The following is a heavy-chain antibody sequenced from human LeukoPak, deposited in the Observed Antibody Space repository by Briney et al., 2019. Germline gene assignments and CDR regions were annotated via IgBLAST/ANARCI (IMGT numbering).Heavy chain of an antibody. Sequence: SETLSLTCAVYGGSFSGYYWSWIRQPPGKGLEWTGEINHSASNNYNPSLKSRVTISVDPSKNQFPLKMSSVTAADTSVYYSARGSKDGSSTSCYLTDYGGQGTLVTVTS. J-gene: IGHJ4*02. CDR2: INHSASN. D-gene: IGHD2-2*01. CDR1: GGSFSGYY. V-gene: IGHV4-34*01. CDR3: ARGSKDGSSTSCYLTDY.